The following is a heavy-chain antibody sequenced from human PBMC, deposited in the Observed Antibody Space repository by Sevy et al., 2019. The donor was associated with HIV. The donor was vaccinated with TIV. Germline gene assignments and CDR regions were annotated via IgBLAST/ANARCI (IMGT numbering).Heavy chain of an antibody. J-gene: IGHJ6*03. CDR1: GYTFMNHD. CDR3: VRRSKGGGHKDYYMDV. V-gene: IGHV1-8*03. D-gene: IGHD2-15*01. CDR2: MNPKSGNT. Sequence: ASVKVSCKASGYTFMNHDINWVRQASGQGLEWMGWMNPKSGNTGFAQKFQGRVTLTRNTSISTAYMEVRSLRSEDTAMYYCVRRSKGGGHKDYYMDVWGKGTTVTVSS.